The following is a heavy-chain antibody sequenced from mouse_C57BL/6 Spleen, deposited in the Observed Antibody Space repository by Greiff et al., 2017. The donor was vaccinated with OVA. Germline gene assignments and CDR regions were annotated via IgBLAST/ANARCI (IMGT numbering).Heavy chain of an antibody. CDR2: IRNKANNHAT. J-gene: IGHJ2*01. CDR3: TRLRGYSGPYYFDY. V-gene: IGHV6-6*01. CDR1: GFTFSDAW. Sequence: DVKLVESGGGLVQPGGSMKLSCAASGFTFSDAWMDWVRQSPEKGLEWVAEIRNKANNHATYYAESVKGRFTISRDDSKSSVYLQMNSLRAEDTGIYYCTRLRGYSGPYYFDYWGQGTTLTVSS. D-gene: IGHD2-14*01.